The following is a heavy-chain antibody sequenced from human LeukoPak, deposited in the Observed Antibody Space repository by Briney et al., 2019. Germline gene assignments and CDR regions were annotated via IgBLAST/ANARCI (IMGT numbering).Heavy chain of an antibody. CDR1: GYTFTGYY. CDR3: ATGVAVRSWGFDY. Sequence: ASVKVSCKASGYTFTGYYIHWVRQAPGQGLEWMGWINPDSGGTNYAQKLQGRVTMTRDTSVRTAYMELSRLRSDDTAVYYCATGVAVRSWGFDYWGQATLVTVSS. CDR2: INPDSGGT. D-gene: IGHD6-13*01. J-gene: IGHJ4*02. V-gene: IGHV1-2*02.